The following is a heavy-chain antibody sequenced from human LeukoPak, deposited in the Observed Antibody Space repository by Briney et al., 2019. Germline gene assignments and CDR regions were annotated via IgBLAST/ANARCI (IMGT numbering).Heavy chain of an antibody. CDR2: IYHSGST. V-gene: IGHV4-4*02. Sequence: SETLSLTCAVSGGSISSSNWWSWVRQPPGKGLEWIGEIYHSGSTNYNPSLRSRVTISVDKSKNQFSLKLSSVTAADTAVYYCAREKEGSRALDIWGQGTMVTVSS. D-gene: IGHD5/OR15-5a*01. CDR1: GGSISSSNW. J-gene: IGHJ3*02. CDR3: AREKEGSRALDI.